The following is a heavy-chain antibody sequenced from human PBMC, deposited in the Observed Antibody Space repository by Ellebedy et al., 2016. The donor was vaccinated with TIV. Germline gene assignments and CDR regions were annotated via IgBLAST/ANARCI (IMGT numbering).Heavy chain of an antibody. CDR1: GFTFSSYA. CDR2: ISYDGSNK. D-gene: IGHD5-18*01. V-gene: IGHV3-30-3*01. CDR3: ARDVDTAMVRHFDY. J-gene: IGHJ4*02. Sequence: GESLKISXAASGFTFSSYAMHWVRQAPGKGLEWVAVISYDGSNKYYADSVKGRFTISRDNSKNTLYLQMNSLRAEDTAVYYCARDVDTAMVRHFDYWGQGTLVTVSS.